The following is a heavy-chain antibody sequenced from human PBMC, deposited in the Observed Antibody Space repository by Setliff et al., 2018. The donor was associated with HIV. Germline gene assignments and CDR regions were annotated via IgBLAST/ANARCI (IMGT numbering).Heavy chain of an antibody. CDR2: ISYDGSYE. J-gene: IGHJ4*02. Sequence: GGSLRLSCAASGFTFSIYAMHWVRQAPGKGLEWVAFISYDGSYEYYADSVKGRFTISRDHSTTTVFLQMNSLRVEDSATYYCVKSSWNGFPSRFDSWGQGTLVTVSS. CDR3: VKSSWNGFPSRFDS. CDR1: GFTFSIYA. V-gene: IGHV3-30*04. D-gene: IGHD3-3*01.